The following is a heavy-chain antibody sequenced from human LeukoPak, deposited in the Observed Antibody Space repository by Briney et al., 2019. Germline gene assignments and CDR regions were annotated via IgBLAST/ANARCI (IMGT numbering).Heavy chain of an antibody. V-gene: IGHV1-2*06. Sequence: ASVKVSCEASGYTFTGHYMHWVRQAPGQGLEWMGRINPNSGGTNYAQKFQGRVTMTRDTSISTAYMELSRLRSDDTAVYFCARGRITIFGVVMIFDYWGQGTLVTVSS. CDR2: INPNSGGT. D-gene: IGHD3-3*01. CDR1: GYTFTGHY. CDR3: ARGRITIFGVVMIFDY. J-gene: IGHJ4*02.